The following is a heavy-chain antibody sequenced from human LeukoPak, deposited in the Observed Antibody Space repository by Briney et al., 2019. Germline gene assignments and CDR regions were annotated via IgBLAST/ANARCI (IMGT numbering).Heavy chain of an antibody. J-gene: IGHJ4*02. CDR1: GYTITNYY. Sequence: ASVKVSCKASGYTITNYYMHWVRQAPGQGLEWMGIINPHGGSTTYAQKFQGRVTMTRDTSTSTVYMELSSLRSEDTAVYYCARVTSGDYWGQGTLVTVSS. V-gene: IGHV1-46*01. CDR3: ARVTSGDY. CDR2: INPHGGST.